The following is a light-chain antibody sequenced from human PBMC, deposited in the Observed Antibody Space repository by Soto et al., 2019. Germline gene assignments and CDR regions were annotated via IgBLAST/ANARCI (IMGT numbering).Light chain of an antibody. V-gene: IGKV1-39*01. CDR1: QSISSH. CDR2: AAS. J-gene: IGKJ5*01. CDR3: QQSYSNSIT. Sequence: DIQMTQSPSSLSASIGDRITITCRASQSISSHLYWFQQKPGQAPKLLIYAASSLQSGVPSRFSGSGSETDFTLTISSLQPEDFATYYCQQSYSNSITFGQGTRLEIK.